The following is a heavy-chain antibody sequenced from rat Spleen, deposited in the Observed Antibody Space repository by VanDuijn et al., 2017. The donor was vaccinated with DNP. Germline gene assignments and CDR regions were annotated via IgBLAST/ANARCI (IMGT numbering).Heavy chain of an antibody. CDR1: GFTFSDYN. D-gene: IGHD1-12*02. V-gene: IGHV5-7*01. CDR2: ITNTGGSI. CDR3: ARHRFISIMVVISTDWYFDF. J-gene: IGHJ1*01. Sequence: EVQLVESGGGLVQPGRSLKLSCAASGFTFSDYNMAWVRQAPKKGLEWVATITNTGGSIYYPDSVKGRFTITRANAKSTLYLQMDSLRSEDTATYYCARHRFISIMVVISTDWYFDFWGPGTMVTVSS.